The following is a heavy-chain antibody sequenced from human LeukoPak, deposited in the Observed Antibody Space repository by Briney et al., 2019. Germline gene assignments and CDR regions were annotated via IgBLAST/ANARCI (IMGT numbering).Heavy chain of an antibody. Sequence: GGSLRLSCAASGFTFSRYWMSWVRQAPGKGLEWVANIKKDGSEKYYVDSVKGRFTISRDNAKNSLYLQMNSLRAEDTAIYYCASGTYYKTNYFDCWGQGTLVTVSS. CDR2: IKKDGSEK. CDR1: GFTFSRYW. D-gene: IGHD1-26*01. J-gene: IGHJ4*02. CDR3: ASGTYYKTNYFDC. V-gene: IGHV3-7*01.